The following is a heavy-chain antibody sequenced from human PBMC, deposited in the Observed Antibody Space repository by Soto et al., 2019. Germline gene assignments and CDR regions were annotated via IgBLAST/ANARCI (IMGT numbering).Heavy chain of an antibody. V-gene: IGHV4-59*01. Sequence: QVQLQKSGPGLVKPSETLSLTCTVSGGSISNYFWTWIRQPPGKQLEWIGYIYYTGSTNYNPSLKSRVTISLDTSKNQFSLHLTSVTAADTAIYYCARGSEWFGGRLDYWGQGPLVTVSS. J-gene: IGHJ4*02. D-gene: IGHD3-10*01. CDR2: IYYTGST. CDR3: ARGSEWFGGRLDY. CDR1: GGSISNYF.